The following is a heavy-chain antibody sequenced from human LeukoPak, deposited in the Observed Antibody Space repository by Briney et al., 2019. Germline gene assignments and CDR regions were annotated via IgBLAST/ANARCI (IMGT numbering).Heavy chain of an antibody. CDR1: GFTFRDYG. CDR2: IRYDGITK. Sequence: PGGSLRLSCAASGFTFRDYGLHWVRQAPGKGLEWVAFIRYDGITKSYVDSVKGRFTISRDNSKNTLYLQMTSLRAEDTAVYYCAKIGQGGEFFDYWGRGTLVTVSS. V-gene: IGHV3-30*02. D-gene: IGHD3-16*01. J-gene: IGHJ4*02. CDR3: AKIGQGGEFFDY.